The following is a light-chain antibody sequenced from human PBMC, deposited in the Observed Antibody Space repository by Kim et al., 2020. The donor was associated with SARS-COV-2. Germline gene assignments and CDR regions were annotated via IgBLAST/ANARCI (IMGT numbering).Light chain of an antibody. V-gene: IGLV3-19*01. J-gene: IGLJ2*01. CDR3: QSRDSGGNVL. Sequence: LGKTVRITCRGDGLRSYYATWYQQRPRQAPVLVIYGRNNRPSGIPDRFSGSSSGNTASLTISGAQAEDEADFYCQSRDSGGNVLFGGGTQLTVL. CDR1: GLRSYY. CDR2: GRN.